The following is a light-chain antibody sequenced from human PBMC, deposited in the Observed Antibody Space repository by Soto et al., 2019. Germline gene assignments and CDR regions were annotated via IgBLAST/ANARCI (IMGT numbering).Light chain of an antibody. J-gene: IGKJ5*01. V-gene: IGKV1-39*01. CDR1: QSITAY. CDR3: QQTYSIPIS. CDR2: AAS. Sequence: DIQMTQSPSSLSASVVDRVTITCRASQSITAYLNWYQQKSGKAPKLLIHAASILQSGVPSRFSGSGSGTDFTLTISSLQLEDFATYYCQQTYSIPISFGQGTRLEIK.